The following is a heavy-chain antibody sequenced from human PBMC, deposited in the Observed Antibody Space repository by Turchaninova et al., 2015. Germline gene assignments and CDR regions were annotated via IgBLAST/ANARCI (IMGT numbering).Heavy chain of an antibody. CDR3: ARHISSGFDY. CDR2: IWYSGST. Sequence: QVQLQESGPGLVKPSETLSLTCTVSGGSMSNYYWSWIRQSPGKGLEWIAYIWYSGSTNYNPSLKSRVTISVDTSKNQFSLKLNSVTATDTAVYYCARHISSGFDYWGQGTLVTVSS. CDR1: GGSMSNYY. V-gene: IGHV4-59*08. J-gene: IGHJ4*02. D-gene: IGHD3-10*01.